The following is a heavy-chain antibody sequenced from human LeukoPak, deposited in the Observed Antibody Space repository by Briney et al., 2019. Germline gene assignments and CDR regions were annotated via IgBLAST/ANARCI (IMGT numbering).Heavy chain of an antibody. CDR1: GFTFSTYS. CDR2: ISSSSSYI. J-gene: IGHJ4*02. CDR3: ARDSSPYSSGAGDVDY. V-gene: IGHV3-21*01. D-gene: IGHD6-19*01. Sequence: GGSLRLSCAASGFTFSTYSMNWVRQAPGKGLEWVSSISSSSSYIYYADSVKGRFTISRDNAKNSLYLQMNSLRAEDTAMYYCARDSSPYSSGAGDVDYWGQGTLVTVST.